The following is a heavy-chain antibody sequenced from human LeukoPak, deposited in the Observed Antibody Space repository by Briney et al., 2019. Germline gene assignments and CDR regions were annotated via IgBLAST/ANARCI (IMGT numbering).Heavy chain of an antibody. J-gene: IGHJ4*02. D-gene: IGHD2-2*01. CDR1: GGTFSSYA. Sequence: SVKVSCKASGGTFSSYAISWVRQAPGQGLEWMGRIIPILGIANYAQKFQGRVTITADKSTSTAYMELSSLRSEDTAVYYCARDEAGDCSSTSCSLGYWGRGTLVTVSS. V-gene: IGHV1-69*04. CDR3: ARDEAGDCSSTSCSLGY. CDR2: IIPILGIA.